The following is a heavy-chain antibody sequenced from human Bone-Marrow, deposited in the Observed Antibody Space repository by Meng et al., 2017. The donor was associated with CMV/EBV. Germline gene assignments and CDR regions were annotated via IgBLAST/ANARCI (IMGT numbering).Heavy chain of an antibody. D-gene: IGHD3-10*01. CDR2: INPNSGGT. Sequence: ASVKVSCKASGYTFTGYYMHWVRQAPGQGLEWMGWINPNSGGTNYAQKFQGRVTMTRDTSISTAYMELSRLRSDDTAVYYCATSPITMVRGVILNYWGQGTLVTVSS. J-gene: IGHJ4*02. CDR3: ATSPITMVRGVILNY. V-gene: IGHV1-2*02. CDR1: GYTFTGYY.